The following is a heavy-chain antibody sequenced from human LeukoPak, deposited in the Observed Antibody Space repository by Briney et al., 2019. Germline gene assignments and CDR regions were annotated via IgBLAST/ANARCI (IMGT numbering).Heavy chain of an antibody. Sequence: SETLSLTCAVYGGSFSGYYWSWIRQPPGKGLEWIGEINHSGSTNYNPSLKSRVTISVDTSKNQFSLKLSSVTAADTAVYFCARGNSMARLDYWGQGTLVTVSS. D-gene: IGHD3-10*01. CDR3: ARGNSMARLDY. CDR2: INHSGST. V-gene: IGHV4-34*01. J-gene: IGHJ4*02. CDR1: GGSFSGYY.